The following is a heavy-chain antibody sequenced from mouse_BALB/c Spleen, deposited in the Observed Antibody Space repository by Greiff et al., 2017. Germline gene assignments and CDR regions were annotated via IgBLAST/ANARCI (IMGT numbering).Heavy chain of an antibody. V-gene: IGHV5-6-5*01. D-gene: IGHD1-1*01. CDR2: ISSGGST. CDR3: ARSRTVAYFDY. J-gene: IGHJ2*01. Sequence: EVMLVESGGGLVKPGGSLKLSCAASGFTFSSYAMSWVRQTPEKRLEWVASISSGGSTYYPDSVKGRFTISRDNARNILYLQMSSLRSEDTAMYYCARSRTVAYFDYWGQGTTLTVSS. CDR1: GFTFSSYA.